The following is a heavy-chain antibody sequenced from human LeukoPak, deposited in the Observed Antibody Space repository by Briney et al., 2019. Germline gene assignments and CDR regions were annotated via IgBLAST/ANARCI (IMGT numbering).Heavy chain of an antibody. D-gene: IGHD5-18*01. CDR1: GFTFSSYG. CDR2: ISYDGSNK. CDR3: AKVTAGDAFDI. Sequence: GGSLRLSCEASGFTFSSYGMHWVRQAPGKGLEWVAVISYDGSNKYYADSVKGRFTISRDNSKNTLYLQMNSLRAEDTAVYYCAKVTAGDAFDIWGQGTMVTVSS. J-gene: IGHJ3*02. V-gene: IGHV3-30*18.